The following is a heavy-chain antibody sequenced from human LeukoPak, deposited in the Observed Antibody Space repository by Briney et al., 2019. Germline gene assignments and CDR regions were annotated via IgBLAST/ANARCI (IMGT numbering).Heavy chain of an antibody. V-gene: IGHV1-69*05. CDR3: AGKIQLWPVYYYYYMDV. D-gene: IGHD5-18*01. CDR2: IITIFGTA. J-gene: IGHJ6*03. Sequence: SVKVSCTASGGTFISYAISWVRQAPGQGLEWMGGIITIFGTANYAQKFQGRVTITTDESTSTAYMELSSLRSEDTAVYYCAGKIQLWPVYYYYYMDVWGKGTTVTVSS. CDR1: GGTFISYA.